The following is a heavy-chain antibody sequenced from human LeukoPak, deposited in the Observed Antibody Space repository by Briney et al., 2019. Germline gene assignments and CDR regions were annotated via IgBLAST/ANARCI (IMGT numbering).Heavy chain of an antibody. V-gene: IGHV1-8*01. CDR3: ARRYCSSTSCFHKYLQH. CDR2: MNPNSGNT. Sequence: ASVKVSCKASGYTFTSYDINWVRQATGQGLEWMGWMNPNSGNTGYAQKFQGRVTMTRNTSISTAYMELSSLRSEDTAVYYCARRYCSSTSCFHKYLQHWGQGTLVTVSS. CDR1: GYTFTSYD. D-gene: IGHD2-2*01. J-gene: IGHJ1*01.